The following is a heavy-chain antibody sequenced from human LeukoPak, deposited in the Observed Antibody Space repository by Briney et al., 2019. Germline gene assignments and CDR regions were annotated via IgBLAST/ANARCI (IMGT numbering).Heavy chain of an antibody. CDR1: GFTFSSYW. CDR3: ARENSYGDYVSYYYGMDV. V-gene: IGHV3-7*04. Sequence: GGSLRLSCAASGFTFSSYWMSWVRQAPGKGLEWVANIKQDGSEKYYVDSVKGRFTISRDNAKNSLYLQMNSLRAEDTAVYYCARENSYGDYVSYYYGMDVWGQGTTVTVSS. J-gene: IGHJ6*02. D-gene: IGHD4-17*01. CDR2: IKQDGSEK.